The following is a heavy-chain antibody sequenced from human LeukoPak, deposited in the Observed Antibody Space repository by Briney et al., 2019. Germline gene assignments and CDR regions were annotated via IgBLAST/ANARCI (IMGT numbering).Heavy chain of an antibody. CDR3: AKALTAVVVPAATDY. CDR2: ISWNSGRI. CDR1: GFTFYDYA. J-gene: IGHJ4*02. Sequence: GRSLRLSCAASGFTFYDYAMHWVRHAPGKGLEWVSGISWNSGRIDYADSVKGGFTISRDNAKNSLYLQMNSLRAEDTALYYCAKALTAVVVPAATDYWGQGTLVTVSS. D-gene: IGHD2-2*01. V-gene: IGHV3-9*01.